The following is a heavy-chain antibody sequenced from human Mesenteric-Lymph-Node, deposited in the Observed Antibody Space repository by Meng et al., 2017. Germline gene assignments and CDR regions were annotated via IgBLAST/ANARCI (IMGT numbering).Heavy chain of an antibody. Sequence: QVQGVQSWAEVKKPGAAVKVSCKASGYTFTSYAMHWVRQAPGQRLEWMGWINAGNGNTKYSQKFQGRVAITRDTSASTAYMELSSLRSEDTAVYYCARVGGATAPRYYFDYWGQGTLVTVSS. J-gene: IGHJ4*02. V-gene: IGHV1-3*01. D-gene: IGHD1-26*01. CDR1: GYTFTSYA. CDR3: ARVGGATAPRYYFDY. CDR2: INAGNGNT.